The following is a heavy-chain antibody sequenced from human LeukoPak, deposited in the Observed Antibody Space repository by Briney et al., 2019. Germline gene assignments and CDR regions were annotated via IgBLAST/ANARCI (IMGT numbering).Heavy chain of an antibody. J-gene: IGHJ4*02. CDR1: GGTFSSYA. D-gene: IGHD6-19*01. Sequence: ASVKVSFKASGGTFSSYAISWVRQAPGQGLEWMGRIIPILGVANYAQRFQGRVTITADKSTSTAYMELSSLRSEDTAVYYCARVGSGWFMLDYWGQGTLVTVSS. CDR2: IIPILGVA. V-gene: IGHV1-69*04. CDR3: ARVGSGWFMLDY.